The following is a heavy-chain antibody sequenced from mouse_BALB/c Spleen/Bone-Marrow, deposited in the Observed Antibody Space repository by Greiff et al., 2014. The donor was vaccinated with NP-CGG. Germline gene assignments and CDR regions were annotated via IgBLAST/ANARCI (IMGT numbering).Heavy chain of an antibody. CDR2: IWGGGST. J-gene: IGHJ4*01. CDR1: GFSLSRYS. Sequence: QVHVKQSGPGQVAPSQSLSITCTVSGFSLSRYSVHWVRQPPGKGLEWLGVIWGGGSTDYNLGLKSRLSISKDNSKSQVFLKMNSLQTDDTAMYYCTRFITTGAMDYWGQGTSATVSS. V-gene: IGHV2-6-4*01. CDR3: TRFITTGAMDY. D-gene: IGHD1-1*01.